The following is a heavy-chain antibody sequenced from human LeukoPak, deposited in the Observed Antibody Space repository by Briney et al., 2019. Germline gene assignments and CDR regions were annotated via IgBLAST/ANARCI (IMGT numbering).Heavy chain of an antibody. D-gene: IGHD3-22*01. CDR3: ARVSYYYDGVGPITDAFDI. J-gene: IGHJ3*02. CDR2: ISSSSSYI. V-gene: IGHV3-21*01. Sequence: PGGSLRLSCAASGFTFSSYSMNWVRQAPGKGLEWVSSISSSSSYIYYADSVKGRFTISRDNAKNSLYLQMNSLRAEDTAVYYCARVSYYYDGVGPITDAFDIWGQGTMVTVSS. CDR1: GFTFSSYS.